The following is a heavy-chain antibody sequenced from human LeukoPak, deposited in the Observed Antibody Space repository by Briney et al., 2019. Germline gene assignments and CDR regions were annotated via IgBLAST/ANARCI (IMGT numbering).Heavy chain of an antibody. CDR2: ITSSGSTV. D-gene: IGHD2-15*01. CDR3: AKVPDCSGGSCYYPEYFQH. J-gene: IGHJ1*01. CDR1: GFTFSDYY. Sequence: NPGGSLRLSCAASGFTFSDYYMTWIRQAPGKGLEWVSYITSSGSTVYYADSVRGRFTISRDNAKNSLYLQMNSLRAEDTAVYYCAKVPDCSGGSCYYPEYFQHWGQGTLVTVSS. V-gene: IGHV3-11*01.